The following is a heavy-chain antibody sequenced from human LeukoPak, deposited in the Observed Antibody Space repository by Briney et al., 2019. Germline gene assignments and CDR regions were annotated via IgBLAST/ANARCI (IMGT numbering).Heavy chain of an antibody. CDR3: TTDLGGYFTGDSCYTGLYNCFDP. V-gene: IGHV3-15*01. CDR1: GFTFTDAW. J-gene: IGHJ5*02. CDR2: IRSKAYGGTP. Sequence: GGSLRLTCVASGFTFTDAWMSWVRQAPGKGLEWVARIRSKAYGGTPEYAAPVQGRFTISRDDSRATLYLQMNSLKTEDTAVYYCTTDLGGYFTGDSCYTGLYNCFDPWGQGTLVTVSS. D-gene: IGHD2-15*01.